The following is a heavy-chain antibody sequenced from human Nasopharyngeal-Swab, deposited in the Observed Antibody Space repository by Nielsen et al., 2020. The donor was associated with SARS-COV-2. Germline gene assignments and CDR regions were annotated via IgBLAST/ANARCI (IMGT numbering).Heavy chain of an antibody. Sequence: LSLTCAASGFTFDDYAMHWVRQAPGKGLEWVSGISWNSGSIGYADSVKGRFTISRDNAKNSLYLQMNSLRAEDTALYYCAKDIGYSGSYPWGFDYWGQGTLVTVSS. V-gene: IGHV3-9*01. CDR2: ISWNSGSI. J-gene: IGHJ4*02. CDR1: GFTFDDYA. D-gene: IGHD1-26*01. CDR3: AKDIGYSGSYPWGFDY.